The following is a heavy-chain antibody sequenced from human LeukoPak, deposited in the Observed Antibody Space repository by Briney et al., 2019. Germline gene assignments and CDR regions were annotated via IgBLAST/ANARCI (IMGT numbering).Heavy chain of an antibody. CDR2: INPNSGGT. V-gene: IGHV1-2*02. CDR1: GYTFTGYY. D-gene: IGHD2/OR15-2a*01. J-gene: IGHJ4*02. CDR3: ARARGSMAVSDY. Sequence: ASVKVSCKASGYTFTGYYMHWVRQAPGQGLEWMGWINPNSGGTNYAQKFQGRVTMTRDTSISTAYMELSRLGSDDTAVYYCARARGSMAVSDYWGQGTLVTVSS.